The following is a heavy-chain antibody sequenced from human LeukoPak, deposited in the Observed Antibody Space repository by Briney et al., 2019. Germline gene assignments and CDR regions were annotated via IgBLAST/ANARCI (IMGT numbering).Heavy chain of an antibody. CDR3: ARADRDGYDNWFDP. CDR1: GYTFTSYG. CDR2: ISAYNGNT. Sequence: ASVKVSCKASGYTFTSYGISWVRQAPGQGLEWMGWISAYNGNTNYAQKLQGRVTMTTDTSTSTAYMELRCLRSDDTAVYYCARADRDGYDNWFDPWGQRTLVTVSS. D-gene: IGHD5-24*01. V-gene: IGHV1-18*01. J-gene: IGHJ5*02.